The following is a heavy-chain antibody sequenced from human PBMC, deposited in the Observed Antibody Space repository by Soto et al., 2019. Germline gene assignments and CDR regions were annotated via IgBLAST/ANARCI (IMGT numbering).Heavy chain of an antibody. V-gene: IGHV5-51*01. Sequence: GESLKISCKGSGYSFTSYWIGWVRPLPGKGLEWMGIIYPGDSDTRYSPSFQGQVTISADKSISTAYLQWSSLKASDTAMYYCARLNVVATIYYYYGMDVWGQGTTVTVS. J-gene: IGHJ6*02. CDR3: ARLNVVATIYYYYGMDV. D-gene: IGHD5-12*01. CDR2: IYPGDSDT. CDR1: GYSFTSYW.